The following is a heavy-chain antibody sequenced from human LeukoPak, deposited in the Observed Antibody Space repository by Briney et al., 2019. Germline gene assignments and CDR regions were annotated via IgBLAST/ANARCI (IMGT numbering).Heavy chain of an antibody. Sequence: ASVKVSCKASGYTFTSYGISWVRQAPGQGLEWMGRISPNSGATNYAQKFQGRVTMTRDTSFSTAYMELSGLTSDDTAVYYCARDGYSYDNWGQGTLVTVSS. J-gene: IGHJ4*02. CDR1: GYTFTSYG. CDR3: ARDGYSYDN. D-gene: IGHD5-18*01. V-gene: IGHV1-2*02. CDR2: ISPNSGAT.